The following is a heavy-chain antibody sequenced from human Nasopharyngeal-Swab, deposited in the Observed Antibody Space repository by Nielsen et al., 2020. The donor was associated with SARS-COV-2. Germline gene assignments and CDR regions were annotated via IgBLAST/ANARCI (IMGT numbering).Heavy chain of an antibody. V-gene: IGHV1-69*13. CDR3: ARAGKKQGATEYYFDY. CDR2: IIPIFGTA. J-gene: IGHJ4*02. Sequence: SVKVSCKASGGTFSSYAISWVRQAPGQGLDWMGGIIPIFGTANYAQKFQGRVTITADESTSTAYMELSSLRSEDTAVYYCARAGKKQGATEYYFDYWGQGTLVTVSS. CDR1: GGTFSSYA. D-gene: IGHD5-12*01.